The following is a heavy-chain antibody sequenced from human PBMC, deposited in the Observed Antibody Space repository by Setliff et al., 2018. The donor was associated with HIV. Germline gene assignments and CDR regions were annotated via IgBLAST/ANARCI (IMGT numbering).Heavy chain of an antibody. CDR3: ARGKGVRGVIITGGLDV. J-gene: IGHJ6*04. Sequence: VASVKVSCKSSGSTFNNYDIIWLRQATGQGLEWLGWMNLNSDVAGYAPGFHDRLTMTRSTSMDTTNLELRSLRSEDTAVYYCARGKGVRGVIITGGLDVWGKGTTVTVPQ. D-gene: IGHD3-10*01. V-gene: IGHV1-8*01. CDR1: GSTFNNYD. CDR2: MNLNSDVA.